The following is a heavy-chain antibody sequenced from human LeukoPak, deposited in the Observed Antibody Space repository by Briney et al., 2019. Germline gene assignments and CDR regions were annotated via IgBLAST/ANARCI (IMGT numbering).Heavy chain of an antibody. Sequence: PSETLSLTCTVSGASISSSSHYWSWIRQTPGKGLEWIGYILYSGTTTNYNPSLKSRVTISVDTSKNQFSLKLSSVTAADTAVYYCARVGDWNDLVYWGQGTLVTVSS. D-gene: IGHD1-1*01. V-gene: IGHV4-61*01. J-gene: IGHJ4*02. CDR3: ARVGDWNDLVY. CDR2: ILYSGTTT. CDR1: GASISSSSHY.